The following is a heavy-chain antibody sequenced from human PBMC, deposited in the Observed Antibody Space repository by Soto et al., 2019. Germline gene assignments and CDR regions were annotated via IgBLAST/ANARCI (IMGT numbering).Heavy chain of an antibody. CDR2: IYYSGST. CDR1: GGSISSGGYY. D-gene: IGHD3-22*01. J-gene: IGHJ5*02. CDR3: ESAYDSSGYYINWFDP. V-gene: IGHV4-31*03. Sequence: SETLSLTCTVSGGSISSGGYYWSWIRQHPGKGLEWIGYIYYSGSTYYNPSLKSRVTISVDTSKNQFSLKLSSVTAADTAVYYCESAYDSSGYYINWFDPWGQGTLVTVST.